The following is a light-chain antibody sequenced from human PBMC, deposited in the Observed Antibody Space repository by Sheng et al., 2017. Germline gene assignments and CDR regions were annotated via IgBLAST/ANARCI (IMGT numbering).Light chain of an antibody. CDR3: QSGDRSGLRV. Sequence: SSGLTQPPSVSVSPGQTARITCSGDVLTDQYAYWYQQKPGQAPXLLIFKDSQRASGIPERFSGSTSGTPVTLTITGVQAEDEADYYCQSGDRSGLRVFGGGTKLTVL. V-gene: IGLV3-25*03. CDR1: VLTDQY. CDR2: KDS. J-gene: IGLJ3*02.